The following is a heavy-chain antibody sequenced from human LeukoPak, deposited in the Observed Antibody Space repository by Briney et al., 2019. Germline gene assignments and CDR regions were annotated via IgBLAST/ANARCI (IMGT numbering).Heavy chain of an antibody. CDR2: IKQDGSEK. CDR1: GFTFSSYW. D-gene: IGHD3-3*01. V-gene: IGHV3-7*01. J-gene: IGHJ3*02. CDR3: ARSWTYYDFWSGFAFDI. Sequence: GGSLRLSCAASGFTFSSYWMSWARQAPGKGLEWVANIKQDGSEKYYVDSVKGRFTISRDNAKNSLYLQMNSLRAEDTAVYYCARSWTYYDFWSGFAFDIWGQGTMVTVSS.